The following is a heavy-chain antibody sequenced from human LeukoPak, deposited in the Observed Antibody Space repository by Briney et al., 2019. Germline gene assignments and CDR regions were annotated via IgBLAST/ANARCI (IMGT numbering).Heavy chain of an antibody. CDR2: ISPNGGVT. J-gene: IGHJ4*02. V-gene: IGHV1-2*02. Sequence: ASVKVSCKTSGYTFTNYFLHWVRQAPGQGLEWMGWISPNGGVTKYTQKFQGRVTMTRDTSISTAYMELTSLTSGDTAVYYCASLKDGYNFHHWGQGTLVTVSS. D-gene: IGHD5-24*01. CDR1: GYTFTNYF. CDR3: ASLKDGYNFHH.